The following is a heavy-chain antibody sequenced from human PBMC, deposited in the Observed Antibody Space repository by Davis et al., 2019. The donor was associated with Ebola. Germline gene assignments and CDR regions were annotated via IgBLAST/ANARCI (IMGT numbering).Heavy chain of an antibody. Sequence: AASVKVSCKTSGYTFSTYGISWVRQAPGQGLEWMGWISGYSGNTNYAQKVQGRVSMTTDTSTSTAYMELRTLRSDDTAVYYCARGGGYNAYDRLDYWGQGTLVTVSS. V-gene: IGHV1-18*01. CDR1: GYTFSTYG. J-gene: IGHJ4*02. CDR3: ARGGGYNAYDRLDY. CDR2: ISGYSGNT. D-gene: IGHD5-12*01.